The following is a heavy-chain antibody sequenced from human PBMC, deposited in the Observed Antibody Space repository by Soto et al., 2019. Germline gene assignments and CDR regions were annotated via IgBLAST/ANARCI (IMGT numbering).Heavy chain of an antibody. CDR3: ARDRRLITMVRGVSLWFDP. CDR2: INHSGST. CDR1: GGSFSGYY. V-gene: IGHV4-34*01. Sequence: SETLSLTCAVYGGSFSGYYWSWIRQPPGKGLEWIGEINHSGSTNYNPSLKSRVTISVDTSKNQLSLKLSSVTAADTAVYYCARDRRLITMVRGVSLWFDPWGQGTLVTVPQ. J-gene: IGHJ5*02. D-gene: IGHD3-10*01.